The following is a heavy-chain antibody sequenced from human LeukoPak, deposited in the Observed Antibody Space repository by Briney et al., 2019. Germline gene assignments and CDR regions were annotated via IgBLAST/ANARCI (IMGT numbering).Heavy chain of an antibody. D-gene: IGHD3-10*01. Sequence: GGSLRLSCAASGFTFSSYSMNWVRQAPGKGLEWVSYISSSSSTIYYADSVKGRFTISRDNAKNSLYLQMNSLRAEDTAVYYCAVLMVRGVIISHEDDYWGQGTLVTVSS. J-gene: IGHJ4*02. CDR3: AVLMVRGVIISHEDDY. CDR2: ISSSSSTI. CDR1: GFTFSSYS. V-gene: IGHV3-48*01.